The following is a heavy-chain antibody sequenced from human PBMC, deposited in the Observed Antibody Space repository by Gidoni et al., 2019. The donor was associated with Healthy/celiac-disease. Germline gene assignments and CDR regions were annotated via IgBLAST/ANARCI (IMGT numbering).Heavy chain of an antibody. J-gene: IGHJ4*02. CDR1: GGSISSGCYY. CDR2: IYYTGST. Sequence: QVQLQESGPGLVKPSQTLSLTCTVSGGSISSGCYYWSWIRQHPQKGLEWIGYIYYTGSTYYNPSLKSRVTISVDTSKNQFSLNLRSVTAADTAVYYCASSVIAAAAELWGQGTLVTVSS. V-gene: IGHV4-31*03. CDR3: ASSVIAAAAEL. D-gene: IGHD6-13*01.